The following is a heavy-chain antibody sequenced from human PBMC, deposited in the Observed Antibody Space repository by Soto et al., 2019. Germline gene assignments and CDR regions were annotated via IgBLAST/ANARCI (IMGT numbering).Heavy chain of an antibody. Sequence: TLFLTCTFSGRPISSGGYYWTWIRQHPGKGLEWIGYIYYSGSTYYNPSLKSRVTISVDTYKHQFSLKLSSVTAADTAVYYCATSAAAAGSYWGQGTLVTV. D-gene: IGHD6-13*01. CDR3: ATSAAAAGSY. J-gene: IGHJ4*02. CDR1: GRPISSGGYY. V-gene: IGHV4-31*03. CDR2: IYYSGST.